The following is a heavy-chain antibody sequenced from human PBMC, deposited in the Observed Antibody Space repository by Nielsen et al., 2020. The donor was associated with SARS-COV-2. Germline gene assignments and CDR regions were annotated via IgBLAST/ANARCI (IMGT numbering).Heavy chain of an antibody. CDR3: ANTLSRACINGVCFRGGAYSYYGMDV. J-gene: IGHJ6*02. CDR1: GFTFSSYS. V-gene: IGHV3-48*04. D-gene: IGHD2-8*01. Sequence: GGSLRLSCAASGFTFSSYSMNWIRQAPGKGLEWVSYISSSGSTTYYADSVKGRFTISRDNFKNTLDLQLNSLRAEDTAVYYCANTLSRACINGVCFRGGAYSYYGMDVWGQGTTVTVSS. CDR2: ISSSGSTT.